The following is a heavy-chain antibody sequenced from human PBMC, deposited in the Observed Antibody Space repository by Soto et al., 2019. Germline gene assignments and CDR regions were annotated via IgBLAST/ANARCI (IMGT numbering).Heavy chain of an antibody. D-gene: IGHD6-19*01. CDR3: AKDLIAVAGTGNPPPPH. Sequence: EVQLLESGGGLVQPGGSLRLSCAASGFTFSSYAMSWVRQAPGKGLEWVSTITTGGSAYYADSVKGQFTISRDNSQNTLYLEMNSLRAEDTAVYFCAKDLIAVAGTGNPPPPHWGQGTLVTVSS. J-gene: IGHJ4*02. V-gene: IGHV3-23*01. CDR2: ITTGGSA. CDR1: GFTFSSYA.